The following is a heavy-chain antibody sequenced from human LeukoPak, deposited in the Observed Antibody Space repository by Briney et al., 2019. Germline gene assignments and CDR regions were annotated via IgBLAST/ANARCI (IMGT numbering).Heavy chain of an antibody. CDR1: GGSISSYY. Sequence: SETLSLTCTVSGGSISSYYWSWIRQPPGKGLEWMGYIYYSGSSNYNPALKRRGTISVDTSKNQFSLKLSSVTAADTAVSSCARPSSSSWYGWFAPWGQGTLVTVSS. CDR2: IYYSGSS. CDR3: ARPSSSSWYGWFAP. D-gene: IGHD6-13*01. J-gene: IGHJ5*02. V-gene: IGHV4-59*01.